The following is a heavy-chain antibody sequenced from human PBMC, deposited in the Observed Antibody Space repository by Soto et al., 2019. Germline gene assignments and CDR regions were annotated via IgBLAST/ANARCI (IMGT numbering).Heavy chain of an antibody. J-gene: IGHJ4*02. CDR3: AKQRYFDWLVLPRHVFDY. CDR2: ISYDGSNK. V-gene: IGHV3-30*18. CDR1: GFTFSSYG. Sequence: QVQLVESGGGVVQPGRSLRLSCAASGFTFSSYGMHWVRQAPGKGLEWVAVISYDGSNKYYADSVKGRFTISRGNSKNTLYLQMNSLRAEDTAVYYCAKQRYFDWLVLPRHVFDYWGQGTLVTVSS. D-gene: IGHD3-9*01.